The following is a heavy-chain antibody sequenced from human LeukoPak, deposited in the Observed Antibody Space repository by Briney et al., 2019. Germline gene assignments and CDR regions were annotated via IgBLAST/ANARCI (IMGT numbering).Heavy chain of an antibody. D-gene: IGHD3-10*01. CDR3: ARDYYGSGSPSPQYYYYYGMDV. J-gene: IGHJ6*04. CDR2: ISGSGGST. CDR1: GFTFSSYA. Sequence: GGSLRLSCAASGFTFSSYAMSWVRQAPGKGLEWVSAISGSGGSTYYADSVKGRFTISRDNSKNTLYLQMNSLRAEDTAVYYCARDYYGSGSPSPQYYYYYGMDVWGKGTTVTVSS. V-gene: IGHV3-23*01.